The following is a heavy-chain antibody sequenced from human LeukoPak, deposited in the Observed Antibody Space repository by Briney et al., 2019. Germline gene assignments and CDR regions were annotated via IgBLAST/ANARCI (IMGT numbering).Heavy chain of an antibody. D-gene: IGHD2-2*01. CDR2: ISSSSYI. CDR1: EFTFSSYS. CDR3: ARDPGYCSSTSCYGSLVDY. Sequence: GGSLRLSCAASEFTFSSYSMNWVRQAPGKGLEWVSSISSSSYIYYADSVKGRFTISRDNAKNSLYLQMNSLRAEDTAVYYCARDPGYCSSTSCYGSLVDYWGQGTLVTVSS. J-gene: IGHJ4*02. V-gene: IGHV3-21*01.